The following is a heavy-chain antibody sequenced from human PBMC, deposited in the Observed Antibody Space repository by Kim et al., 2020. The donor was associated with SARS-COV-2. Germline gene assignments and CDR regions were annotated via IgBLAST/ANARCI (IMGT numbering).Heavy chain of an antibody. CDR2: ISSSGSTI. J-gene: IGHJ2*01. Sequence: GGSLRLSCAASGFTFSSYEMNWVRQAPGKGLEWVSYISSSGSTIYYADSVKGRFTISRDNAKNSLYLQMNSLRAEDTAVYYCTREPAVTDPGYFDLWGRGTLVTVSS. CDR1: GFTFSSYE. V-gene: IGHV3-48*03. D-gene: IGHD4-17*01. CDR3: TREPAVTDPGYFDL.